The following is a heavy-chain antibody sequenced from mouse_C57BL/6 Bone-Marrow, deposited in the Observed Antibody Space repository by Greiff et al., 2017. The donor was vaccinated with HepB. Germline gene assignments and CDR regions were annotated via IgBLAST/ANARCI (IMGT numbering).Heavy chain of an antibody. Sequence: QVTLKVSGPGILQPSQTLSLTCSFSGFSLSTFGMGVVWIRQPSGNGLEWLAHIWWDDDKYYNTALKSRLSISKDTSTNQVFLKIANVDTADTATYYCARMKGFYYGNWFAYWGQGTLVTVSA. V-gene: IGHV8-8*01. CDR2: IWWDDDK. CDR1: GFSLSTFGMG. J-gene: IGHJ3*01. CDR3: ARMKGFYYGNWFAY. D-gene: IGHD2-1*01.